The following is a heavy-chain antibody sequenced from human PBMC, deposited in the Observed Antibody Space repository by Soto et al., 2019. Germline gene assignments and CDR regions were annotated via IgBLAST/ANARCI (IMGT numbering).Heavy chain of an antibody. CDR1: GGSISSYY. CDR3: TRDRAISTAGHYYYYMDV. D-gene: IGHD6-13*01. Sequence: LETLSLTCTVSGGSISSYYWSWIRQPPGKRLEWIGYIYYSGSTNYNPSLKSRVTISVDTSKNQFSLKLSSVTAADTAVYYCTRDRAISTAGHYYYYMDVWGKGTTVTVSS. CDR2: IYYSGST. V-gene: IGHV4-59*01. J-gene: IGHJ6*03.